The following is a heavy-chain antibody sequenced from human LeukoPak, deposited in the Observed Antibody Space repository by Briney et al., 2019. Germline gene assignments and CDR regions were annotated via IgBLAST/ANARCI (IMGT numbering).Heavy chain of an antibody. CDR2: IIPIFGTA. CDR3: ARGGYYDSSGLDY. Sequence: SVKVSCKASGGTFSSYAISWVRQAPGPGLEWMGRIIPIFGTANYAQKFQGRVTITTDESTSTAYMELSSLRSEDTAVYYCARGGYYDSSGLDYWGQGTLVTVSS. J-gene: IGHJ4*02. CDR1: GGTFSSYA. D-gene: IGHD3-22*01. V-gene: IGHV1-69*05.